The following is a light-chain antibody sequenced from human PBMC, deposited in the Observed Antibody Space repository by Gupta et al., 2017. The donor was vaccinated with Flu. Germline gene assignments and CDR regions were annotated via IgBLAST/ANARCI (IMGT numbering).Light chain of an antibody. Sequence: QSVLTPPPSASGTPGQRVTISCSGRSSNIGSNYVYWYQQLPGTAPKLLIYRNNQRPSGVPDRFSGSKSGTSASLAISGLRSEDEADYFGAAWDDSLSGWVFGGGTKLTVL. CDR3: AAWDDSLSGWV. CDR2: RNN. J-gene: IGLJ3*02. CDR1: SSNIGSNY. V-gene: IGLV1-47*01.